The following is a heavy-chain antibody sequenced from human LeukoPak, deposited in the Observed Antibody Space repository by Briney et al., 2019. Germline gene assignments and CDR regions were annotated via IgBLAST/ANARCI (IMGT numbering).Heavy chain of an antibody. Sequence: PSETLSLTCTVSGGSVSSDYRSWIRQPPGKGLEWIGYIYHTGNSDYNPSLKSRATISLDTSKNQFSLKLTSVTAADTAVYFCARHPFSSPFDYWGQGTLVTVSS. CDR1: GGSVSSDY. V-gene: IGHV4-59*08. D-gene: IGHD2/OR15-2a*01. CDR3: ARHPFSSPFDY. CDR2: IYHTGNS. J-gene: IGHJ4*02.